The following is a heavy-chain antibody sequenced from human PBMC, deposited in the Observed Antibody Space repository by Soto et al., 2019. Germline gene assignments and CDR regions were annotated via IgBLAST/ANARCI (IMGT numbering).Heavy chain of an antibody. D-gene: IGHD6-19*01. CDR2: IYPGDSDT. CDR1: GYSFTSYW. Sequence: GGSLKISCKGSGYSFTSYWIGWVRQMPGKGLEWMGIIYPGDSDTRYSPSFQGQVTISADKSISTAYLQWSSLKASDTAMYYCARHKYRRGWFDAFDIWGQAIMVTRSS. J-gene: IGHJ3*02. V-gene: IGHV5-51*01. CDR3: ARHKYRRGWFDAFDI.